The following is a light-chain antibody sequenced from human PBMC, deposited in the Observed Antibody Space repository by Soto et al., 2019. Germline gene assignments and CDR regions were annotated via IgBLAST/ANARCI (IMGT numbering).Light chain of an antibody. CDR2: DAS. J-gene: IGKJ4*01. CDR1: RSINTW. CDR3: QQYHSYSLT. Sequence: DIQMTQSHSTLSASVGDRVTITCRASRSINTWLAWYQQKPGKAPQVLIYDASSLQSGVPSRFSGSGSGTEFTLTISSLQSDDIATYYCQQYHSYSLTFGGGTRWISN. V-gene: IGKV1-5*01.